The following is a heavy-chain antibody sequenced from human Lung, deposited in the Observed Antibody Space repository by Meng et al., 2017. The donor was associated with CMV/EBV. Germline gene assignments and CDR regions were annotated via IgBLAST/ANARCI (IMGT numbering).Heavy chain of an antibody. J-gene: IGHJ5*02. V-gene: IGHV1-24*01. CDR1: GYTLTELS. D-gene: IGHD2-2*02. CDR2: FDPEDGET. CDR3: ARDNEDPEGYQLLYKRESWFDP. Sequence: AXVXVSXXVFGYTLTELSMHWVRQAPGKGLEWMGGFDPEDGETIYAQKFQGRVTMTEDTSTDTAYMELSSLRPEDTAVYYCARDNEDPEGYQLLYKRESWFDPWGQGTXVTVSS.